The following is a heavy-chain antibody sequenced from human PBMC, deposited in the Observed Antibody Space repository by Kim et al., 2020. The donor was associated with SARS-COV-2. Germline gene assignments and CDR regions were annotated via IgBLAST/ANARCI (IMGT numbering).Heavy chain of an antibody. CDR1: GGSISSSNW. J-gene: IGHJ4*02. D-gene: IGHD3-10*01. Sequence: SETLSLTCAVSGGSISSSNWWRWVRQPPGKGLEWIGEIYHSGSTNYNPSLKSRVTISVDKSKNQFSLKLSSVTAADTAVYYCARDRRVFGESGLFDYWGQGTLVTVSS. CDR3: ARDRRVFGESGLFDY. V-gene: IGHV4-4*02. CDR2: IYHSGST.